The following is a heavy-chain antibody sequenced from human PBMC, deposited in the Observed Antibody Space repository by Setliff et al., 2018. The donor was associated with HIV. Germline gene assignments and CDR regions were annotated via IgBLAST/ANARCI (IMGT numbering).Heavy chain of an antibody. CDR3: AREYGYSYANDAVDI. D-gene: IGHD5-18*01. V-gene: IGHV3-74*01. J-gene: IGHJ3*02. Sequence: GGSLRLSCAASGFTFTDYWMHWVRQVPGQGLVWVSRINVDGSSISYADSVEGRFTISRDNAKNSLYLQMNSLRAEDTAVYYCAREYGYSYANDAVDIWGQGTMVTVSS. CDR1: GFTFTDYW. CDR2: INVDGSSI.